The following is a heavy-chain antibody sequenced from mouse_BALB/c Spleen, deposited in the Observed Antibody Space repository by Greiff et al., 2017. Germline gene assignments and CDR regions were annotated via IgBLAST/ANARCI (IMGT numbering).Heavy chain of an antibody. CDR1: GYTFTSYN. CDR2: INPGNGDT. D-gene: IGHD1-1*02. Sequence: QVQLQQPGAELVKPGASVKMSCKASGYTFTSYNMYWVKQTPGQGLEWIGAINPGNGDTSYNQKFKGKATLAEDKSSSTAYMQLSSLTYEDSAVYYCARDDYGPFAYWGQGTLVTVSA. V-gene: IGHV1-12*01. J-gene: IGHJ3*01. CDR3: ARDDYGPFAY.